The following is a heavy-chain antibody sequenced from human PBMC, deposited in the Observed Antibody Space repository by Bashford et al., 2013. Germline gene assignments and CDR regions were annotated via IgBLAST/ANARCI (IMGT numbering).Heavy chain of an antibody. D-gene: IGHD3-3*02. J-gene: IGHJ4*02. CDR3: AKALPHFSYFDY. CDR2: ISGSGSTT. V-gene: IGHV3-23*01. Sequence: VRQAPGKGLEWVSLISGSGSTTYYADSVKGRFTISRDNSKNTLYLQMNSLRAEDTAVYYCAKALPHFSYFDYWGQGTLVTVSS.